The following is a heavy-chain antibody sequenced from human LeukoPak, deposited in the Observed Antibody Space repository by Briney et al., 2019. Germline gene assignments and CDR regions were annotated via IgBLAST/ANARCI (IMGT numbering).Heavy chain of an antibody. CDR3: TKDWSSGSFNRAFDY. CDR1: GFTFSTYE. CDR2: IRYDGGDK. V-gene: IGHV3-30*02. D-gene: IGHD1-26*01. J-gene: IGHJ4*02. Sequence: PGGSLRLSCAASGFTFSTYEMNWVRQAPGKGLGWVAFIRYDGGDKYYADSVKDRFTISRDNSKNTLYLQLNSLRAEDTAVYYCTKDWSSGSFNRAFDYWGQGTLVTVSS.